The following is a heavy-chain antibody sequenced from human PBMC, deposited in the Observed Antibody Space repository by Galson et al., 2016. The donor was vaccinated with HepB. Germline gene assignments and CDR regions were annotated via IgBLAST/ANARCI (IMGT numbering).Heavy chain of an antibody. D-gene: IGHD2-8*02. CDR1: GFXFRXXX. Sequence: SLRLSCAASGFXFRXXXMQXVRQAXGKGLEWVAVIWQNGVNKYYADSVKGRFTMSRDDSKNTLYLQMNNLRIGDTAVYFCAREIVPFTGLDYWGQGTPATVSS. CDR2: IWQNGVNK. V-gene: IGHV3-33*01. J-gene: IGHJ4*02. CDR3: AREIVPFTGLDY.